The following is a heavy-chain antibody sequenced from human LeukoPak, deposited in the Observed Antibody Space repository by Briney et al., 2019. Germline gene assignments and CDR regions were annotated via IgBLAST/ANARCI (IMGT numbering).Heavy chain of an antibody. D-gene: IGHD2-15*01. Sequence: PSETLSLTCAVYGGSFSGYYWSWIRQPPGKGLEWIGEINHSGSTYYNPSLKSRVTISVDTSKNQFSLKLSSVTAADTAVYYCARRKFHYDCSGGSCYSGYYYYYYMDVWGKGTTVTVSS. CDR3: ARRKFHYDCSGGSCYSGYYYYYYMDV. V-gene: IGHV4-34*01. J-gene: IGHJ6*03. CDR1: GGSFSGYY. CDR2: INHSGST.